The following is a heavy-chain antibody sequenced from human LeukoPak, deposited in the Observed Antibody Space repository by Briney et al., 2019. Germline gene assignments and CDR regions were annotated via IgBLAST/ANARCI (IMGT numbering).Heavy chain of an antibody. CDR2: INHSGST. J-gene: IGHJ6*02. CDR3: AREEYYYGMDV. CDR1: GGSFSVYY. Sequence: SETLSLTCAVYGGSFSVYYWSWIRQPPGKGLEWIGEINHSGSTNYNPSLKSRVTISVDTSKNQFSLKLSSVTAADTAVYYCAREEYYYGMDVWGQGTTVTVSS. V-gene: IGHV4-34*01.